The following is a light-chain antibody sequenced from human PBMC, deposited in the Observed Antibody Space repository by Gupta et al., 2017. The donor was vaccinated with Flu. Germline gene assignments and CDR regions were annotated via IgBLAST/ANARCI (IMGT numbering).Light chain of an antibody. Sequence: PSTLSASVGDRVTITCRASQTMDSWLAWYQKKPGRAPKSLIYKASSLETGVPSRFSGSGSGTEFSLTISSLQPDDFATYYCQQYRSSPWTFGQGTKVEIK. CDR1: QTMDSW. CDR3: QQYRSSPWT. V-gene: IGKV1-5*03. J-gene: IGKJ1*01. CDR2: KAS.